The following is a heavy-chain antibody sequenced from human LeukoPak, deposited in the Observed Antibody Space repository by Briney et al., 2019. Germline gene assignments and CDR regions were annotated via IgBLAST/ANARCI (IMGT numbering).Heavy chain of an antibody. CDR2: IYYSGST. Sequence: SQTLSLTCTVSGGSISSGDYYWSWIRQPPGKGLVWIGYIYYSGSTYYNPSLKSRVTISVDTSKNQFSLKLSSVTAADTAVYYCARAAYDSSGYYRFDYWGQGTLVTVSS. CDR3: ARAAYDSSGYYRFDY. D-gene: IGHD3-22*01. V-gene: IGHV4-30-4*01. CDR1: GGSISSGDYY. J-gene: IGHJ4*02.